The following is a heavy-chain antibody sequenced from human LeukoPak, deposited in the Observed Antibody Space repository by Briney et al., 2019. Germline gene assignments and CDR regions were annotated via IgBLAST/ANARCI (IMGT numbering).Heavy chain of an antibody. J-gene: IGHJ3*02. V-gene: IGHV3-30-3*01. CDR3: ARDKGYSGNSFDI. D-gene: IGHD4-23*01. CDR1: GFTFSNYA. Sequence: QTGKSLTLSCAASGFTFSNYAMHWVRQAPGKGLEWVAVISYDGSNKYYADSVKGRFTISRDNSKNTLYLQMNSLRAEDTAVFYCARDKGYSGNSFDIWGQGTMVTVSS. CDR2: ISYDGSNK.